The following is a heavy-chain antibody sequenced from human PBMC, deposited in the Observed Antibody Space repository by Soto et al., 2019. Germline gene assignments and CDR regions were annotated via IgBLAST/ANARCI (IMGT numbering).Heavy chain of an antibody. CDR3: ARVRSALIDY. CDR1: GDSVSSNSVA. CDR2: TYYRSKWYN. V-gene: IGHV6-1*01. J-gene: IGHJ4*02. Sequence: SQTLSLTCAISGDSVSSNSVAWSWIRQSPSRGLEWLGRTYYRSKWYNDYAVFVKSRITVNPDTSKNQFSLQLNSVTPEDTAVYYCARVRSALIDYWGQGTLVTVSS.